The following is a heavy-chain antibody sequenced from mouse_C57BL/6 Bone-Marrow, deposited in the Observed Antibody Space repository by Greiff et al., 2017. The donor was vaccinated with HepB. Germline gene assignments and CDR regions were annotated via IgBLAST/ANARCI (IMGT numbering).Heavy chain of an antibody. D-gene: IGHD1-1*01. J-gene: IGHJ1*03. V-gene: IGHV1-19*01. CDR2: INPYNGGT. Sequence: EVQLQQSGPVLVKPGASVKMSCKASGYTFTDYYMNWVKQSHGKSLEWIGVINPYNGGTSYNQKFKGKATLTVDKSSSTAYMELNSLTSEDSAVYYCARGIYYYGSWYFDVWGTGTTVTVSS. CDR1: GYTFTDYY. CDR3: ARGIYYYGSWYFDV.